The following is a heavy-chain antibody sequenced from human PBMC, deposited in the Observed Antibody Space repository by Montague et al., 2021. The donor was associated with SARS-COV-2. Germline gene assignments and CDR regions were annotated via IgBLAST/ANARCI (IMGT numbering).Heavy chain of an antibody. V-gene: IGHV4-61*02. CDR3: AGPDWLKH. J-gene: IGHJ1*01. CDR2: IYTSGRT. D-gene: IGHD3-9*01. Sequence: TLSLTCTVSGDSINSGSYYWSWIRQPAGKELEWIGRIYTSGRTNYNPSLRSRINMSLDTSKSRFSLNLTSVTAADTAVYYCAGPDWLKHWGQGALVTVSS. CDR1: GDSINSGSYY.